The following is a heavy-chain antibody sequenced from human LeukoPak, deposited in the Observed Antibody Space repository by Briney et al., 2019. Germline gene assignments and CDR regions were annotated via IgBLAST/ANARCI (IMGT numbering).Heavy chain of an antibody. CDR1: GFTFSSYS. D-gene: IGHD3-9*01. CDR2: ISSSSSYI. CDR3: ARMDYDILTGYYPGYYFDY. V-gene: IGHV3-21*01. J-gene: IGHJ4*02. Sequence: GGSLRLSCAASGFTFSSYSMNWVRQAPGEGLEWVSSISSSSSYIYYADSVKGRFTISRDNAKNSLYLQMNSLRAEDTAVYYCARMDYDILTGYYPGYYFDYWGQGTLVTVSS.